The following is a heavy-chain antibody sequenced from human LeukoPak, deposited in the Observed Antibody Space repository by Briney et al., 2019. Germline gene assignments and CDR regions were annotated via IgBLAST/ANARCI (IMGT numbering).Heavy chain of an antibody. D-gene: IGHD3-22*01. J-gene: IGHJ4*02. CDR1: GLTFSSYA. CDR2: ISGSGGST. CDR3: AKEEMYYYDSSGYYYVRHFDY. Sequence: GGSLRLSCAASGLTFSSYAMSWVRQAPGKGLEWVSAISGSGGSTYYADSVKGRFTISRDNSKNTLYLQMNSLRAEDTAVYYCAKEEMYYYDSSGYYYVRHFDYWGQGTLVTVSS. V-gene: IGHV3-23*01.